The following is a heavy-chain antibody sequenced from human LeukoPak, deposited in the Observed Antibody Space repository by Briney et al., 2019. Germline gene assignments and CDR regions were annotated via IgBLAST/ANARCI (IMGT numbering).Heavy chain of an antibody. J-gene: IGHJ4*02. CDR2: ISYDGNNK. CDR3: ARDEYNSSSGGFDY. V-gene: IGHV3-30-3*01. Sequence: PGRSLRLSCAASGFTFSSYAMHWVRQAPGKGLEWVAVISYDGNNKYYADSVKGRFTISRDKSKNTLYLQMNSLRGEDTAVYYCARDEYNSSSGGFDYWGQGTLVTVSS. CDR1: GFTFSSYA. D-gene: IGHD6-6*01.